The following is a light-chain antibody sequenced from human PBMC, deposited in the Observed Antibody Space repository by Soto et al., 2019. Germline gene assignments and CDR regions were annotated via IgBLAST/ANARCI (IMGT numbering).Light chain of an antibody. V-gene: IGKV3-20*01. CDR2: GVS. J-gene: IGKJ1*01. CDR3: QQYGNSRGT. CDR1: QSVSAK. Sequence: EIVLTQSPGTLSLSPGERATLSCRASQSVSAKLAWYQQKPGQAPRLLIYGVSTRATGIPDRFSGSGSGTDFTLTISGLEPEDSAVYYCQQYGNSRGTFGQGTKV.